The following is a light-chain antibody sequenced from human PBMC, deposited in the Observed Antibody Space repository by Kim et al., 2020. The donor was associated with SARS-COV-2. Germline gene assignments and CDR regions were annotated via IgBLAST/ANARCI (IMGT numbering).Light chain of an antibody. V-gene: IGKV3-20*01. CDR1: QIVRGSH. CDR2: GTS. J-gene: IGKJ2*01. Sequence: EIVLTQSPGTLSLSLGERFALSCRASQIVRGSHLAWYQHKPGQAPRLLIYGTSSSATGIPDRFSGSGSGTDFTLTIGRLEPEDVAVYYCQHCGGPPYTFGQGTKLEI. CDR3: QHCGGPPYT.